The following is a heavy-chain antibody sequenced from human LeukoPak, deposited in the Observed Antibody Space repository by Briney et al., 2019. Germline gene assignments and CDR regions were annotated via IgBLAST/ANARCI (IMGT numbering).Heavy chain of an antibody. CDR2: IYYSGST. CDR1: GGSISSYY. V-gene: IGHV4-59*01. Sequence: SETLSLTCTVSGGSISSYYWSWVRQPPGKGLEWIGYIYYSGSTNYNPSLKSRATISVDTSKNQFSLKLSSVTAADTAVYYCARGPYYYYYYMDVWGKGTTVTVSS. CDR3: ARGPYYYYYYMDV. J-gene: IGHJ6*03.